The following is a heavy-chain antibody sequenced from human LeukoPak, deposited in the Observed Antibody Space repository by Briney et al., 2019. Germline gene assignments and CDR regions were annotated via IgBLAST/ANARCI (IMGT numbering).Heavy chain of an antibody. V-gene: IGHV3-9*01. Sequence: GGSLRLSCAASGFTFDDYAMHWVRQAPGKGLEWVSGISWNSGSIGYADSVKGRFTISRDNAKNSLYLQMNSLRAEDTAVYYCAKGSRLSGSGSHPDYWGQGTLVTVSS. D-gene: IGHD3-10*01. CDR3: AKGSRLSGSGSHPDY. J-gene: IGHJ4*02. CDR2: ISWNSGSI. CDR1: GFTFDDYA.